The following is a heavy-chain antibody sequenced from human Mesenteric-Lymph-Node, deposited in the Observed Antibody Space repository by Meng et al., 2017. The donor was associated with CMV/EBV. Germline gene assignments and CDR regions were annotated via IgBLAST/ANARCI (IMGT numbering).Heavy chain of an antibody. CDR1: GFTFSSYG. CDR2: IWYDGNNK. J-gene: IGHJ4*02. V-gene: IGHV3-33*06. CDR3: AKDDSSSSEYYFDY. D-gene: IGHD6-6*01. Sequence: GESLKISCAASGFTFSSYGMHWVRQAPGKGLEWVAVIWYDGNNKYYADSVKGRFTISRDNSKNTLYLQMNSLRAEDTAVYYCAKDDSSSSEYYFDYWGQGTLVTVSS.